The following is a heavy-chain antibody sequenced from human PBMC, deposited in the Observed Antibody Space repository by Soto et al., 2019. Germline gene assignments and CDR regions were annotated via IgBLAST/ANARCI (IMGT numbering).Heavy chain of an antibody. D-gene: IGHD6-19*01. CDR3: ARDYSSGWRPFYFDY. CDR1: GFSFSSYA. Sequence: AGGSLRLSCAASGFSFSSYAMHWVRQAPGKGLEWVALISYDGNNKYYADSVKGRLTIFRDDSKKTLYLQMNSLRAEDTAVYYCARDYSSGWRPFYFDYWGQGTPVTVSS. J-gene: IGHJ4*02. CDR2: ISYDGNNK. V-gene: IGHV3-30-3*01.